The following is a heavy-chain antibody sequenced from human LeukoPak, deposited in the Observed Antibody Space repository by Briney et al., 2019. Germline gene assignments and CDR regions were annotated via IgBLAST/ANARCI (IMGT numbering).Heavy chain of an antibody. J-gene: IGHJ3*02. CDR3: AKYGYSSGWYGSDAFDI. Sequence: GGSLRLSCAASGFTFSSYAMSWVRQAPGKGLEWVSAISGSGGSTYYADSVKGRFTIPRDNSKNTLYLQMNSLRAEDTAVYYCAKYGYSSGWYGSDAFDIWGQGTMVTVSS. CDR1: GFTFSSYA. V-gene: IGHV3-23*01. D-gene: IGHD6-19*01. CDR2: ISGSGGST.